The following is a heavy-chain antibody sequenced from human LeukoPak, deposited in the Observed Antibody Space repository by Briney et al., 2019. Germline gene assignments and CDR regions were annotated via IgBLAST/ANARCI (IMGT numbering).Heavy chain of an antibody. V-gene: IGHV1-69*04. CDR3: ARPHYYDSSGYYPFDY. CDR2: IIPILGIA. CDR1: GGTFSSYA. D-gene: IGHD3-22*01. Sequence: ASVKVSCKASGGTFSSYAISWVRQAPGQGLEWMGRIIPILGIANYAQKFQGRVTITADKSTSTAYMELSSLRSEDTAVYYCARPHYYDSSGYYPFDYWGQGTLVTVSS. J-gene: IGHJ4*02.